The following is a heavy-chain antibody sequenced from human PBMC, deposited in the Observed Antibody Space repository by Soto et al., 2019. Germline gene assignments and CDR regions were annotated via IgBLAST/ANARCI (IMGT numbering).Heavy chain of an antibody. J-gene: IGHJ4*02. D-gene: IGHD3-3*02. CDR2: INVGNGNT. Sequence: ASVKVSCKASGYTFTDHAIHWVRQAPGQGLEWMGWINVGNGNTGYSRKFQGRVTNARDMSATTAYMEVTSLTSDDTAIYYCAREGAHFASLDLWGQGTLVTVSS. CDR3: AREGAHFASLDL. CDR1: GYTFTDHA. V-gene: IGHV1-3*01.